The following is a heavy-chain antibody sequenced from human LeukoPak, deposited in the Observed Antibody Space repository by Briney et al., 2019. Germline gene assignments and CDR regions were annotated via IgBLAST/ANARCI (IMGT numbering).Heavy chain of an antibody. CDR2: ISGNS. Sequence: SQTLSLTCTVSGGSISSGRYYWSWIRQHPGKGLEWIGYISGNSYYNPSLKSRVTISVDTSKNQFSLRLNSVTAADTAVYYCARGGGSYYYGSEYWGQGTLVTVSS. CDR3: ARGGGSYYYGSEY. V-gene: IGHV4-31*03. D-gene: IGHD3-10*01. CDR1: GGSISSGRYY. J-gene: IGHJ4*02.